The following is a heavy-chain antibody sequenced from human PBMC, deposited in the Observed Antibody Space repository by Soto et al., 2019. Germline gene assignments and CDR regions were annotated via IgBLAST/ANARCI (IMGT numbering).Heavy chain of an antibody. Sequence: GGSLRLSCAASGFTFSSYWMHWVRQAPGKGLVWVSRINSDGSSTTYADSVKGRFTISRDNAKNTLYLQMNSLRAEDTAVYYCARDRVESGYPEYFQHWGQGTLVTVSS. D-gene: IGHD3-22*01. V-gene: IGHV3-74*01. CDR1: GFTFSSYW. J-gene: IGHJ1*01. CDR3: ARDRVESGYPEYFQH. CDR2: INSDGSST.